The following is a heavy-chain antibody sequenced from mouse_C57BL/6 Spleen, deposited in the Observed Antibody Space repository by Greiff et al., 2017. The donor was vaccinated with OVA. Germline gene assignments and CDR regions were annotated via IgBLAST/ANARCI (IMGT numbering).Heavy chain of an antibody. J-gene: IGHJ4*01. CDR3: ARDYDRDYAMDY. Sequence: EVQLQQSGPELVKPGASVKISCKASGYTFTDYYMNWVKQSHGKSLEWIGDINPNNGGTSYNQKFKGKATLTVDKSSSTAYMELRSLTSEDSAVYYCARDYDRDYAMDYWGQGTSVTVSS. CDR1: GYTFTDYY. D-gene: IGHD2-4*01. CDR2: INPNNGGT. V-gene: IGHV1-26*01.